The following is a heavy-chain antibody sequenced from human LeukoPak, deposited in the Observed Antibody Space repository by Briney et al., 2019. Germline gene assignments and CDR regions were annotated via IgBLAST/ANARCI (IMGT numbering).Heavy chain of an antibody. V-gene: IGHV3-30*02. Sequence: GGSLRLSCAASGFTFSSYGMHWVRQAPGKGLEWVAFIRYDGSNKYYADSVKGRFTISRDNSKSTLYLQMNSLRAEDTAVYYCAKAGTQGHYFDYWGQGTLVTVSS. CDR1: GFTFSSYG. CDR3: AKAGTQGHYFDY. J-gene: IGHJ4*02. CDR2: IRYDGSNK. D-gene: IGHD3-10*01.